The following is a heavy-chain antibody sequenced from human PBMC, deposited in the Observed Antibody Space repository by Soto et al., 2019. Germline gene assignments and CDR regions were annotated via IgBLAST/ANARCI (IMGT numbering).Heavy chain of an antibody. CDR2: INAGNGNT. J-gene: IGHJ6*02. CDR3: ARSGYSSGWYSRPALDYYGMDV. Sequence: QVQLVQSGAEVKKPGASVKVSCKASGYTFTSYAMHWVRQAPGQRLEWMGWINAGNGNTKYSQKFQGRVTITRDTSASTAYMELSSLRSEDTAVYYCARSGYSSGWYSRPALDYYGMDVWGQGTTVTVSS. CDR1: GYTFTSYA. D-gene: IGHD6-19*01. V-gene: IGHV1-3*01.